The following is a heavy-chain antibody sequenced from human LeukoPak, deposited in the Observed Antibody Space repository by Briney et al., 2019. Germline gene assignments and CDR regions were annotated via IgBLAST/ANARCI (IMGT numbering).Heavy chain of an antibody. V-gene: IGHV3-30*02. D-gene: IGHD1-26*01. CDR3: AKGFSGSYYYFDY. CDR1: GFTFSSYG. J-gene: IGHJ4*02. CDR2: IRYDGSNK. Sequence: GSLRLSCAASGFTFSSYGMHWVRQAPGKGLEWVAFIRYDGSNKYYADSVKGRFTISRDNSKNTLYLQMNSLRAEDTAVYYCAKGFSGSYYYFDYWGQGTLVTVSS.